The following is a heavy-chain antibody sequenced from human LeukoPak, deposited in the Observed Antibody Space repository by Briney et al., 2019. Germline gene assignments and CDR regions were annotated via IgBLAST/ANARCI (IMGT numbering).Heavy chain of an antibody. CDR3: AKGTTGCSSTSCYGFDY. V-gene: IGHV3-23*01. Sequence: GGSLRLSCAAAGFTYSSYAMSWVRQAPGKGLEWVSAISGSGGRTYYADSVKGRFTFSRDNSKNTLYLQMNSLTAEDTAVYYCAKGTTGCSSTSCYGFDYWGQGTLVAVSS. D-gene: IGHD2-2*01. CDR2: ISGSGGRT. CDR1: GFTYSSYA. J-gene: IGHJ4*02.